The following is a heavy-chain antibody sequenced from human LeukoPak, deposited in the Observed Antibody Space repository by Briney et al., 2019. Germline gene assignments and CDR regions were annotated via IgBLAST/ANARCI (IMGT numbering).Heavy chain of an antibody. D-gene: IGHD3-3*01. V-gene: IGHV4-4*07. CDR2: ISTSGNT. Sequence: SETLSLTCTVSGGSLSSYYWSWIREPAGKGLEWIGRISTSGNTNYNPSLKSRVAMSVDTSKNQFSLKLSSVTAADTAVYYCARGVYYDVWSGYYSGAFDIWGQGTMVTVSS. J-gene: IGHJ3*02. CDR1: GGSLSSYY. CDR3: ARGVYYDVWSGYYSGAFDI.